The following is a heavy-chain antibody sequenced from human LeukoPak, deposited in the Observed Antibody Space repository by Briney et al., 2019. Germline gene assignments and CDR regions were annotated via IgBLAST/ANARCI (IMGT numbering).Heavy chain of an antibody. J-gene: IGHJ5*02. D-gene: IGHD2-15*01. Sequence: SETLSLTCTVSGGSISSSSYYWGWIRQPPGKGLEWIGSIYYSGSTYYNPSLKSRVTISVDTSKTQFSLKLSSVTAADTAVYYCARRQDIVVVVAAPYGDYDWFDPWGQGTLVTVSS. CDR3: ARRQDIVVVVAAPYGDYDWFDP. CDR2: IYYSGST. V-gene: IGHV4-39*01. CDR1: GGSISSSSYY.